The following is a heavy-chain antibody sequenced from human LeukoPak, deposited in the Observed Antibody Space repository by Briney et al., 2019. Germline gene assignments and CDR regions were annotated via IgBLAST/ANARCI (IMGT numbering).Heavy chain of an antibody. CDR2: INTDGSTT. V-gene: IGHV3-74*01. CDR1: GCNFRAYW. D-gene: IGHD2-2*01. Sequence: GGSLRLSCTTSGCNFRAYWMHWVRQAPGKGLVWVSRINTDGSTTTYADSVKGRFTISRDNAKKTLYLQMNSLRAEDTAVYYCARGLILGSLNERYCSSNNCLNWFDPWGQGTLVTVSS. J-gene: IGHJ5*02. CDR3: ARGLILGSLNERYCSSNNCLNWFDP.